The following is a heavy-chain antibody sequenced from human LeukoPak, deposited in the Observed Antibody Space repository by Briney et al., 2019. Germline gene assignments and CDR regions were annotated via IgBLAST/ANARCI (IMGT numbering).Heavy chain of an antibody. D-gene: IGHD1-26*01. CDR2: ISWNSGSI. CDR3: AKGGSYWRKYFDY. Sequence: SGGSLRLSCAASGFTFDDYAMHWVRQAPGKGLEWVSGISWNSGSIGYADSVKGRFTISRDNAKNSLYLQMNSLRAENTALYYCAKGGSYWRKYFDYWGQGTLATVSS. CDR1: GFTFDDYA. V-gene: IGHV3-9*01. J-gene: IGHJ4*02.